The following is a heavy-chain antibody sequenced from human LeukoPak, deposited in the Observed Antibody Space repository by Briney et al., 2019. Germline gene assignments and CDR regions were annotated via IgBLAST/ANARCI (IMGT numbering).Heavy chain of an antibody. V-gene: IGHV4-59*01. J-gene: IGHJ3*02. CDR2: IYYSGST. Sequence: SETLSLTCTVSGGSISSYYWSWIRQPPGKGLEWIGYIYYSGSTNYNPSLKSRVTISVDTSKNQFSLKLSSVTAADTAVYYCARLGRTEVPPDAFDIWGQGTMVTVSS. CDR1: GGSISSYY. CDR3: ARLGRTEVPPDAFDI. D-gene: IGHD1-1*01.